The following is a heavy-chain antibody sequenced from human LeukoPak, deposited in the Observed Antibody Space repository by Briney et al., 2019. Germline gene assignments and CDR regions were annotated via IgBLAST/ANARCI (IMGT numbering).Heavy chain of an antibody. J-gene: IGHJ4*02. V-gene: IGHV1-8*01. CDR1: GYTFTSYD. D-gene: IGHD2-2*01. CDR3: ARGLGVPGVYPDLRF. Sequence: GASVKVSCKASGYTFTSYDINWVRQATGQGPEWMGWMNPNSGNTGYAQKFQGRVTMTRDTSISTAYMVLRSLRSEDTAVYYCARGLGVPGVYPDLRFWGQGTLVTVSS. CDR2: MNPNSGNT.